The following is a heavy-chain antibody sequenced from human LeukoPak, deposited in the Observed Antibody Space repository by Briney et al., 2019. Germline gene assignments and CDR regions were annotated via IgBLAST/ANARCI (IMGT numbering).Heavy chain of an antibody. D-gene: IGHD6-13*01. CDR1: GYSFTSYW. V-gene: IGHV5-51*01. Sequence: GESLKISCKGSGYSFTSYWIGWVRQMPGKGLEWMGIIYPGDSDTRYSPSFRGQVTISANKSISTAYLQWSSLKASDTAMYYCARGWYSSSWYEPTGIFGDYYYGMDVWGQGTTVTVSS. J-gene: IGHJ6*02. CDR2: IYPGDSDT. CDR3: ARGWYSSSWYEPTGIFGDYYYGMDV.